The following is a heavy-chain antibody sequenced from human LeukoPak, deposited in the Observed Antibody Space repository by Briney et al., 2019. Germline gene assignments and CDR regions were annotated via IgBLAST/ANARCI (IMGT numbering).Heavy chain of an antibody. J-gene: IGHJ4*02. V-gene: IGHV4-39*07. D-gene: IGHD3-22*01. CDR3: ARDMPHYYDSSGTAW. CDR2: IYYRGST. CDR1: GGSISSSSYY. Sequence: SETPSLTCTVSGGSISSSSYYWGWIRQPPGKGLEWIGSIYYRGSTYYNPSLKSRVTISVDTSKNQFSLKLSSVTAADTAVYYCARDMPHYYDSSGTAWWGQGTLVTVSS.